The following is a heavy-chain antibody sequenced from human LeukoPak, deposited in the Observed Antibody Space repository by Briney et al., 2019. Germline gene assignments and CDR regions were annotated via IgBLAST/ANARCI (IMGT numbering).Heavy chain of an antibody. CDR3: AREYLEWSFDP. Sequence: PSETLSLTCTGSGGSISSYYWSWIRQPPGKGLEWIGYIYYSGSTNYNPSLKSRVTISVDTSKNQFSLKLSSVTAADTAVYYCAREYLEWSFDPWGQGTLVTVSS. V-gene: IGHV4-59*01. J-gene: IGHJ5*02. CDR2: IYYSGST. D-gene: IGHD3-3*01. CDR1: GGSISSYY.